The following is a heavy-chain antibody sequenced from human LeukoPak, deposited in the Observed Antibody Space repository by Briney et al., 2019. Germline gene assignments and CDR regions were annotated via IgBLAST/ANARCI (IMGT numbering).Heavy chain of an antibody. D-gene: IGHD3-10*01. CDR1: GDSVSSNSAA. J-gene: IGHJ5*02. V-gene: IGHV6-1*01. CDR3: ARAGRVLWFGELLFGDNWFDP. CDR2: TYYRSKWYN. Sequence: SQTLSLTCAISGDSVSSNSAAWNWLRQSPSRGLEWLGRTYYRSKWYNDYAVSVKSRITINPDTSKNQFSLQLNSVTPEDTAVYYCARAGRVLWFGELLFGDNWFDPWGQGTLVTVSS.